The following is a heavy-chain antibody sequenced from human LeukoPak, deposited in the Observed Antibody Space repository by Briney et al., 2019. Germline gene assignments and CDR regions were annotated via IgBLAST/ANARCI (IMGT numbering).Heavy chain of an antibody. CDR2: IRYDGSNK. CDR1: GFTFSSYG. CDR3: ARDRLSISSSWYRAGGGFWFDP. V-gene: IGHV3-30*02. J-gene: IGHJ5*02. Sequence: GGSLRLSCAASGFTFSSYGMHWVRQAPGKGLEWVAFIRYDGSNKYYADSVKGRFTMSRDNAKNSLYLQMHSLRAEDTAVYYCARDRLSISSSWYRAGGGFWFDPWGQGTLVTVSS. D-gene: IGHD6-13*01.